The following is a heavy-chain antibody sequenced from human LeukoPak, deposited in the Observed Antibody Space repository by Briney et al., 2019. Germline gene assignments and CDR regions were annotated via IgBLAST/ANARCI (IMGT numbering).Heavy chain of an antibody. D-gene: IGHD1-26*01. CDR3: ARDREYSGSHSEPLIPYDY. Sequence: TGGSLRLSCAASGFTFDDYGMSWVRQAPGKGPEWVSGLSSDSNHIDYADSVKGRFTISRDNANNYLYLQMNSLRAEDTAVYYCARDREYSGSHSEPLIPYDYWGQGTLVTVSS. CDR1: GFTFDDYG. CDR2: LSSDSNHI. J-gene: IGHJ4*02. V-gene: IGHV3-20*04.